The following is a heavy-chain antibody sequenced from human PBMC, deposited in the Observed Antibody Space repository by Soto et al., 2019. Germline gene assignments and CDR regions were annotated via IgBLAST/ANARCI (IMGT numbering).Heavy chain of an antibody. Sequence: EVQLLESGGGLVQPGGSLRLSCAASGFNFSTYWMTWVRQAPGKGLEWVANIKEDGSEKYYVDSVKGRFTISRDNAKNSVYLQMNSLRAEDTAVYYCARDFSLDYWGQGTLVSVSS. J-gene: IGHJ4*02. V-gene: IGHV3-7*03. CDR3: ARDFSLDY. CDR1: GFNFSTYW. CDR2: IKEDGSEK.